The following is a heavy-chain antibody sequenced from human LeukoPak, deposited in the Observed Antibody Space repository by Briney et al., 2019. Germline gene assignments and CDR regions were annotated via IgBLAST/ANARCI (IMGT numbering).Heavy chain of an antibody. D-gene: IGHD6-6*01. J-gene: IGHJ5*02. V-gene: IGHV5-51*01. CDR1: GYSYTSYW. CDR2: IYPGDSDT. Sequence: HGESLEISCKGSGYSYTSYWIGWVRQTPGKGLEWMGIIYPGDSDTRYSPSFQGQVTISADKSISTAYLQWSSLKASDTAMYYCARLVRIAAPNNWFDPWGQGTLVTVSS. CDR3: ARLVRIAAPNNWFDP.